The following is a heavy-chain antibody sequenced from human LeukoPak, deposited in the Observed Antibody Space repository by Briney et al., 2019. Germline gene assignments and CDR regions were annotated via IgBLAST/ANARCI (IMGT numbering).Heavy chain of an antibody. CDR2: INHSGST. CDR1: GGSFSGYY. CDR3: ARGAQTYYDKAPVDY. J-gene: IGHJ4*02. Sequence: SETLSLTCAVYGGSFSGYYWSWIRQPPGKGLEWIGEINHSGSTNYNPSPKSRVTISVDTSKSQFPLKLNSMTAADTAVYYCARGAQTYYDKAPVDYWGQGTLVTVSS. V-gene: IGHV4-34*01. D-gene: IGHD3-22*01.